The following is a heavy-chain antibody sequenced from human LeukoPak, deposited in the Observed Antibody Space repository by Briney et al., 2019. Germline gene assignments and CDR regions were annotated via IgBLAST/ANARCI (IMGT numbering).Heavy chain of an antibody. CDR1: GFTFSDYY. V-gene: IGHV3-11*04. Sequence: GGSLRLSCAASGFTFSDYYMSGIRQAPGKGLEWVSYISSSSSTIYYADSVKGRFTISRDNAKNSLYLQMNSLRAEDTAVYYCARDLRGELLRVGFDYWGQGTLVTVSS. CDR3: ARDLRGELLRVGFDY. J-gene: IGHJ4*02. D-gene: IGHD1-26*01. CDR2: ISSSSSTI.